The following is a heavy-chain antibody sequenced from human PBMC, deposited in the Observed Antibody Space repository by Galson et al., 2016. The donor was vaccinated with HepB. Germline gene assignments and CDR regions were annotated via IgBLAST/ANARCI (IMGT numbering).Heavy chain of an antibody. V-gene: IGHV3-73*01. CDR1: GFTFSGSA. D-gene: IGHD4-11*01. CDR3: ASTIVTASDHYYYGIDV. Sequence: SLRLSCAASGFTFSGSAMYWVRQASGKGLEWVGRIRSKPNSYATAYGASVNGRFTISRDDSKNTAYLQMNSLKTEDTAVYYCASTIVTASDHYYYGIDVWGQGTTVTVSS. J-gene: IGHJ6*02. CDR2: IRSKPNSYAT.